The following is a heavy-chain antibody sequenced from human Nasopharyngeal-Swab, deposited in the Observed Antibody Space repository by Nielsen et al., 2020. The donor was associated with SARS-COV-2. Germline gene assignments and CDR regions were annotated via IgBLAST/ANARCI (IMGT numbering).Heavy chain of an antibody. J-gene: IGHJ6*02. CDR3: ARDRVLLWFRETKGYYYYGMDV. CDR2: INPSGGST. D-gene: IGHD3-10*01. Sequence: WVRQAPGQGLEWMGIINPSGGSTSYAQKFQGRVTITADKSTSTAYMELSSLRSEDTAVYYCARDRVLLWFRETKGYYYYGMDVWGQGTTVTVSS. V-gene: IGHV1-46*01.